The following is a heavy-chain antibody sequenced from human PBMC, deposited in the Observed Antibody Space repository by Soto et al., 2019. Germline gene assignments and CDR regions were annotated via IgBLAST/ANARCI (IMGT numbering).Heavy chain of an antibody. CDR2: INHSGST. J-gene: IGHJ6*02. CDR3: ARLDYSNFGPKYYYYYGMDV. Sequence: PSETLSLTCAVYGGSFSGYYWSWIRQPPGTGLEWIGEINHSGSTNYNPSLKSRVTISVDTSKNQFSLKLSSVTAADTAVYYCARLDYSNFGPKYYYYYGMDVWGQGTTVT. V-gene: IGHV4-34*01. D-gene: IGHD4-4*01. CDR1: GGSFSGYY.